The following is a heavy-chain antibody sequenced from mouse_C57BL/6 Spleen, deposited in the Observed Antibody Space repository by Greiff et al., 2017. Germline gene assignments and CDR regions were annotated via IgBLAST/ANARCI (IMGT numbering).Heavy chain of an antibody. CDR2: INPSSGYT. CDR1: GYTFTSYW. Sequence: QVQLQQSGAELAKPGASVTLSCTASGYTFTSYWMHWVKQRPGQGLAWIGYINPSSGYTKYNQKFKDKATLTADKSSSTAYMQLSSLTYEDSAVYYCARCGPFTTVVPGFDYWGQGTTLTVSS. J-gene: IGHJ2*01. CDR3: ARCGPFTTVVPGFDY. D-gene: IGHD1-1*01. V-gene: IGHV1-7*01.